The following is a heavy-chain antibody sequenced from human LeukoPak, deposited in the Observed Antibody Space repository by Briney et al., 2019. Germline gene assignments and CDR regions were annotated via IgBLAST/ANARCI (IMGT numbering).Heavy chain of an antibody. CDR2: INHSEST. CDR1: VESFSGYY. D-gene: IGHD2-2*01. V-gene: IGHV4-34*01. Sequence: KPSEPLSLTCAVYVESFSGYYWSWLRQPPGKGLEWIVQINHSESTNYNPSLKSRVTISVDTSKNQFSLKMSSVTAADTAVYYCARSRRETYCSSTSCAKYYFDYWGQGTLVTVSS. CDR3: ARSRRETYCSSTSCAKYYFDY. J-gene: IGHJ4*02.